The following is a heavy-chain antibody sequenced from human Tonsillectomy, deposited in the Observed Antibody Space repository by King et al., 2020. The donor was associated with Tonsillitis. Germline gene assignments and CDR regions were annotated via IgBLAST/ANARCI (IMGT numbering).Heavy chain of an antibody. J-gene: IGHJ4*02. V-gene: IGHV3-7*04. CDR3: ARGIQLWGHY. CDR1: GFTFNNYW. CDR2: IRQDGNEE. D-gene: IGHD5-18*01. Sequence: QLVESGGGLVQPGGSLRLSCAASGFTFNNYWMTWVRQAPGKGLEWVANIRQDGNEEFYLDSVKGRFTISRDNAKNSLYLQMNGLRAEDSAVYYCARGIQLWGHYWGQGTLVTVSS.